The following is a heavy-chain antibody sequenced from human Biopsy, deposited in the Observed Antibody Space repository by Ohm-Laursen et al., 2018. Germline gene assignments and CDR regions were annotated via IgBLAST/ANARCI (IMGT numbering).Heavy chain of an antibody. D-gene: IGHD3-3*01. Sequence: SQTLSLTCSVSGGSVRGYYWSWIRQTSGTGLAWIGHIFDDGATNYSPSPSLQGRVTLSIDTSENTFSLTLTSLTRADTGVYYCARVRGSGFFASDIWGRGTTVSVSS. V-gene: IGHV4-59*02. CDR3: ARVRGSGFFASDI. CDR1: GGSVRGYY. CDR2: IFDDGAT. J-gene: IGHJ3*02.